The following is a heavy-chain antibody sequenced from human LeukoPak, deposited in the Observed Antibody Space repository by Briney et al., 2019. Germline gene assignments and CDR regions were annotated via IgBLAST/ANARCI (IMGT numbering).Heavy chain of an antibody. CDR2: IVVGNGNT. D-gene: IGHD4-17*01. J-gene: IGHJ4*02. CDR3: AAFGVTTSFDY. V-gene: IGHV1-58*01. Sequence: PGASVKVSCKTSGFTFTSSAVQWVRQARGQRLEWIGWIVVGNGNTNYAQKFQERVTITRDISTRTAYMELSSLRSEDTAAYYCAAFGVTTSFDYWGQGTLVTVSS. CDR1: GFTFTSSA.